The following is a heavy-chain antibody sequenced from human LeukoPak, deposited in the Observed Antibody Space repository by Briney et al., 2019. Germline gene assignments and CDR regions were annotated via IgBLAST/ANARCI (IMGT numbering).Heavy chain of an antibody. CDR2: ISTSSSYI. D-gene: IGHD3-10*02. Sequence: GGSLRLSCAASGFTFNTYSMNWVRQAPGKGLEWVSSISTSSSYIYYADSVKGRYTISRDNAKNSLYLQMNSLRAEDTAVYYCAELGITMIGGVWGKGTTVTISS. J-gene: IGHJ6*04. CDR3: AELGITMIGGV. V-gene: IGHV3-21*01. CDR1: GFTFNTYS.